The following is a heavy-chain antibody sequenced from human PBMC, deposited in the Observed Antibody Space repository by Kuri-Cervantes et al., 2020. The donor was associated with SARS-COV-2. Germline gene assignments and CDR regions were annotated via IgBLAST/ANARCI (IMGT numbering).Heavy chain of an antibody. CDR2: ISSSSSTI. V-gene: IGHV3-48*01. J-gene: IGHJ3*02. D-gene: IGHD3-16*02. CDR3: ARRGGYLPPDAFDI. CDR1: GFTFSSYS. Sequence: ESLKISCAASGFTFSSYSMNWVRQAPGKGLEWVSYISSSSSTIYYADSVKGRFTISRDNAKNSLYVQMNSLRAEDTAVYYCARRGGYLPPDAFDIWGQGTMVTVSS.